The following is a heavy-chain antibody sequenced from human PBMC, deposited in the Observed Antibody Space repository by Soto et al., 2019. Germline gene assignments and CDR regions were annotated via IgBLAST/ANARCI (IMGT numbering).Heavy chain of an antibody. CDR2: ISGYNGQT. D-gene: IGHD3-16*01. CDR3: ARDQRKELWVEGLTAMDV. Sequence: QVQLVQSGPEVKKPGASVKVSCKASGYTFTSYGVSWVRLAPGQGLEWMGWISGYNGQTNYAQKFRGRVTFTADTSTNTAYMELWSLTSVDTAMYYCARDQRKELWVEGLTAMDVWCQGTTVTVSS. J-gene: IGHJ6*01. V-gene: IGHV1-18*01. CDR1: GYTFTSYG.